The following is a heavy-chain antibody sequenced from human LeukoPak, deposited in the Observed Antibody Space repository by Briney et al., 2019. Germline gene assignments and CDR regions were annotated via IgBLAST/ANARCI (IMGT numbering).Heavy chain of an antibody. J-gene: IGHJ4*02. CDR3: ASGNYYNY. Sequence: GGSLRLSCAASGFTVSSNYMSWVRQAPGKGLKWVANIKPDGTDIYCVDSVKGRFTISRDNAKNSLYLQMNSLRAEDTAVYYCASGNYYNYWGQGTLVTVSS. CDR2: IKPDGTDI. CDR1: GFTVSSNY. V-gene: IGHV3-7*01.